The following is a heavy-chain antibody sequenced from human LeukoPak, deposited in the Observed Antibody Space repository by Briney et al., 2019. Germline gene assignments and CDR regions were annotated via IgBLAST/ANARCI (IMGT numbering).Heavy chain of an antibody. D-gene: IGHD1-1*01. CDR1: GFSFSGSA. V-gene: IGHV3-73*01. Sequence: GGSLRLSCAASGFSFSGSAMHWVRQASGKGLEWVGRIGSKANSYATAYAASVKGRFTISRDDSKNTAYLQMNSLKTEDTAVYYCTKYVDNFGDVWGKGTTVTVSS. J-gene: IGHJ6*04. CDR3: TKYVDNFGDV. CDR2: IGSKANSYAT.